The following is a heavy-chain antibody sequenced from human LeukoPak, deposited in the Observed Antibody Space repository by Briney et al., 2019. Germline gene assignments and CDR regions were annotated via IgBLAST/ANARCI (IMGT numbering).Heavy chain of an antibody. V-gene: IGHV3-21*01. CDR3: AREKAEDFDY. CDR1: GFTFSSYS. Sequence: GGSLRLSCAASGFTFSSYSMNWVRQAPGVGLEWVSSIGSSSISIYYADSVKGRFTTSRDNAKNSLYLQMNSLRPDDTAVYFCAREKAEDFDYWGQGTLVTVSS. CDR2: IGSSSISI. J-gene: IGHJ4*02. D-gene: IGHD1-14*01.